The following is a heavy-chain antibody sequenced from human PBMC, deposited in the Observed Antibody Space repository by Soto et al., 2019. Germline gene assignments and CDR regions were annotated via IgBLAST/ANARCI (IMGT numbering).Heavy chain of an antibody. Sequence: QVQLVQSGTEVKKPGASVKVSCKASGYNFISQAISWVRQAPGQGIEWMGWISTYSGNTNYAQKFQGRVTMTADTSTSTAYMELRRLRSDDTAVYYCATIFGVVNDFGSQGTLVIVAS. CDR2: ISTYSGNT. CDR1: GYNFISQA. D-gene: IGHD3-3*01. J-gene: IGHJ4*02. V-gene: IGHV1-18*01. CDR3: ATIFGVVNDF.